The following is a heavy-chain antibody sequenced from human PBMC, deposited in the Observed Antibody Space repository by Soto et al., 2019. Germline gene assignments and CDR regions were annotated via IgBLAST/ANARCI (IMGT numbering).Heavy chain of an antibody. CDR1: GFTFSSYE. CDR2: ISSSGSTI. D-gene: IGHD5-18*01. CDR3: AVDTAMAIPFDY. J-gene: IGHJ4*02. V-gene: IGHV3-48*03. Sequence: EVQLVESGGGLVQPGGSLRLSCAASGFTFSSYEMNWVRQAPGKGLEWVSYISSSGSTIYYADSVKGRFTISRDNAKNSLYLQMNSLRAEDTAVYYCAVDTAMAIPFDYWGQGTLVTVSS.